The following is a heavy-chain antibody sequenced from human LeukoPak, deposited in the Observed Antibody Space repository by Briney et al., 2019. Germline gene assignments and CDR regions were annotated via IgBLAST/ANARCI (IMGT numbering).Heavy chain of an antibody. CDR1: GFTFSSYV. CDR3: ARLHGRPSMAPLRRKDEYYFDY. CDR2: INHSGST. J-gene: IGHJ4*02. V-gene: IGHV4-34*01. Sequence: GSLRLSCAASGFTFSSYVMSSVRQPPGKGLECIGEINHSGSTNYNPSLKSRVTISVDTSKNQFSLKLTSVTAADTAVYYCARLHGRPSMAPLRRKDEYYFDYWGQGTLVTVSS. D-gene: IGHD6-6*01.